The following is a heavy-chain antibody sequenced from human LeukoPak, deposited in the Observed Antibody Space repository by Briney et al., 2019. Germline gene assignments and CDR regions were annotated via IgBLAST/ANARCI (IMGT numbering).Heavy chain of an antibody. CDR1: GGSISSYY. Sequence: SETLSLTCTVSGGSISSYYWSWIRQPPGKGLEWIGYIYYSGSTNYNPSLKSRVTISVDTSKNQFSLKLSSVTAADTAVYYCARVGYCSSTICYSRDYYYYMDVWGKGTTVTVSS. V-gene: IGHV4-59*01. D-gene: IGHD2-2*01. CDR2: IYYSGST. J-gene: IGHJ6*03. CDR3: ARVGYCSSTICYSRDYYYYMDV.